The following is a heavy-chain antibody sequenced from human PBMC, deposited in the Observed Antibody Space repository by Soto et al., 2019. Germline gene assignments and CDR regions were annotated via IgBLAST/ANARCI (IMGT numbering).Heavy chain of an antibody. D-gene: IGHD1-1*01. CDR2: LGDYS. V-gene: IGHV3-23*01. Sequence: QPGGSLRLSCVASGFTFSYYAMSWVRQAPGKGLEWVSTLGDYSHYADSVKGRFTISRDNSKNTLYLQMNSLRAEDTAVYYCAKHLSRWSEFYYWGQGTLVTVSS. J-gene: IGHJ4*02. CDR1: GFTFSYYA. CDR3: AKHLSRWSEFYY.